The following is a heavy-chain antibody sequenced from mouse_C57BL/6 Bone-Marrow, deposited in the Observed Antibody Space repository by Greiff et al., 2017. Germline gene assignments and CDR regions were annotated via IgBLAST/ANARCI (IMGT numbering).Heavy chain of an antibody. CDR2: ISSGGDYI. Sequence: EVMLVESGEGLVKPGGSLKLSCAASGFTFSSYAMSWVRQTPEKRLEWVAYISSGGDYIYYADTVKGRFTISRDNARNTLYLQMSSLKSEDTAMYYCTRDRGYGTWFAYWGQGTLVTVSA. D-gene: IGHD1-1*01. J-gene: IGHJ3*01. CDR1: GFTFSSYA. CDR3: TRDRGYGTWFAY. V-gene: IGHV5-9-1*02.